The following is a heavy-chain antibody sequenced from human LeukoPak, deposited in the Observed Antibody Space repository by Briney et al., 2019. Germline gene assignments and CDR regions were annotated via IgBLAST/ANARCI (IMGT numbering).Heavy chain of an antibody. CDR2: IIPIFGTA. CDR1: GGTFSSYA. CDR3: ARKGGYCSSTSCLSDAFDI. Sequence: ASVKVSCKASGGTFSSYAISWVRQAPGQGLEWMGGIIPIFGTANYAQKFQGRVTITADESTSTAYMELSSLRSEDTAVYYCARKGGYCSSTSCLSDAFDIWGQGTMVTVSS. V-gene: IGHV1-69*13. D-gene: IGHD2-2*01. J-gene: IGHJ3*02.